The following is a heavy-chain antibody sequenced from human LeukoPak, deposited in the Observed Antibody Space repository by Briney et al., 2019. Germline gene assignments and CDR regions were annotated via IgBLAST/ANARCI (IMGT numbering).Heavy chain of an antibody. J-gene: IGHJ4*02. CDR3: AKDQDSSGLFLDY. CDR2: ISYDGSNK. CDR1: GFTFSSYG. Sequence: TGGSLRLSCAASGFTFSSYGMHWVRQAPGKGLEWVAVISYDGSNKYYADSVKGRFTISRDNSKNTLYLQMNSLRAEDTAVYYCAKDQDSSGLFLDYWGQGTLVTVSS. D-gene: IGHD3-22*01. V-gene: IGHV3-30*19.